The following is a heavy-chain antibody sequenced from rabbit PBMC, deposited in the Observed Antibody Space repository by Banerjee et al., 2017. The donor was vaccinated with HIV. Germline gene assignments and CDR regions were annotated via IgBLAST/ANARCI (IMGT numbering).Heavy chain of an antibody. Sequence: QEQLVESGGGLVQPEGSLTLTCTASGFSFSSSYYMCWVRQAPGKGLEWIACIYAGSSGSPYYASWAKGRFTISKTSSTTVTLQMTSLTAADTATYFCARDLGSSGTRTNLWGQGTLVTVS. J-gene: IGHJ4*01. D-gene: IGHD1-1*01. CDR2: IYAGSSGSP. CDR3: ARDLGSSGTRTNL. V-gene: IGHV1S45*01. CDR1: GFSFSSSYY.